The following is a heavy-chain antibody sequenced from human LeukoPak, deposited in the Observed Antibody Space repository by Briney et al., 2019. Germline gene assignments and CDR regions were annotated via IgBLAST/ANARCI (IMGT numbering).Heavy chain of an antibody. D-gene: IGHD6-19*01. J-gene: IGHJ4*02. CDR3: ARDGGSGWYNY. Sequence: SETLSLACTVSGGSISNYYWDWIRQSAGKGLEWIGRMHTSGSTNYNPSLKSRLTMSVDTSKNQFSLKLSSVTAADTAVYYCARDGGSGWYNYWGQGTLVTVSS. V-gene: IGHV4-4*07. CDR2: MHTSGST. CDR1: GGSISNYY.